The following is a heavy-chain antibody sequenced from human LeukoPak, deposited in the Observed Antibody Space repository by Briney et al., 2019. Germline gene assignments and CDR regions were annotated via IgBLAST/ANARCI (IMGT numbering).Heavy chain of an antibody. Sequence: ASVKVSCKASGGTFSSYATSWVRQAPGQGLEWMGGIIPIFGTANYAQKFQGRVTITADESTSTAYMELSSLRSEDTAVYYCAREASGGGSCYWGQGTLVTVSS. CDR1: GGTFSSYA. J-gene: IGHJ4*02. CDR2: IIPIFGTA. V-gene: IGHV1-69*13. D-gene: IGHD2-15*01. CDR3: AREASGGGSCY.